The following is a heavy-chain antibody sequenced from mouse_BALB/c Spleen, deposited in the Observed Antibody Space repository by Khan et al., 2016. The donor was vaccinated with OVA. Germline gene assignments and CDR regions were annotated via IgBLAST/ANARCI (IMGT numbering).Heavy chain of an antibody. J-gene: IGHJ4*01. CDR1: GFSLSTSGMG. D-gene: IGHD2-10*02. V-gene: IGHV8-12*01. CDR3: ARKFPTYDYAMDC. Sequence: QVTLKESGPEILQPSQTLSLTCSFSGFSLSTSGMGVSWIRQPSGKGLEWLAHIYWDDDKRYNTSLKSRLTISKDTSGKQVFLKITSVDTADTATYYCARKFPTYDYAMDCWGQGTSVTVSS. CDR2: IYWDDDK.